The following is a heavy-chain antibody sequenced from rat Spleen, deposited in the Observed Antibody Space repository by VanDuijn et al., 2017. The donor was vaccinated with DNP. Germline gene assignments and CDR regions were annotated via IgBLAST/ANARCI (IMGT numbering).Heavy chain of an antibody. CDR2: ITSSGSDT. V-gene: IGHV5-31*01. Sequence: EVQLVDSGGDLVQPGRSLKLSCASSGFTFNNYWMTWIRQVPGKGLEWFASITSSGSDTYYPDSVKGRFTISRDDAKSTLFLLMGSLRSEDTATYYCTTRANLYFDYWGQGVMVTVSS. J-gene: IGHJ2*01. D-gene: IGHD4-1*01. CDR3: TTRANLYFDY. CDR1: GFTFNNYW.